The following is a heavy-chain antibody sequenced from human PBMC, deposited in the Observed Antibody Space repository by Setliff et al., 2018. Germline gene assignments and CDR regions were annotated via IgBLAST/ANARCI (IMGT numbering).Heavy chain of an antibody. Sequence: SETLSLTCGVTGYSIGSGYYWGWIRLSPGKGLEWIGDISHSGYTYYNPSLSSRVVISVDTSKNLVSLKLSSVTAADTAIYYCARDLYSSSSGGFYYYYYYMDVWGKGTTVTVSS. CDR1: GYSIGSGYY. CDR2: ISHSGYT. D-gene: IGHD6-6*01. CDR3: ARDLYSSSSGGFYYYYYYMDV. J-gene: IGHJ6*03. V-gene: IGHV4-38-2*02.